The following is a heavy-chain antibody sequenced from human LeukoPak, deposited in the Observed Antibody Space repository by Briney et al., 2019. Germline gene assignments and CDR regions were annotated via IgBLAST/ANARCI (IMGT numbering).Heavy chain of an antibody. CDR1: GGSISSGSYY. CDR3: ARAPYYYDSSGYYLSAEYFQH. J-gene: IGHJ1*01. CDR2: IYTSGST. D-gene: IGHD3-22*01. Sequence: PSQTLSLTCTVSGGSISSGSYYWSWIRQPAGKGLEWIGRIYTSGSTNYNPSLKSRVTISVDTSKNQFSLKLRSVTAADTAVYYCARAPYYYDSSGYYLSAEYFQHWGQGTLVTVSS. V-gene: IGHV4-61*02.